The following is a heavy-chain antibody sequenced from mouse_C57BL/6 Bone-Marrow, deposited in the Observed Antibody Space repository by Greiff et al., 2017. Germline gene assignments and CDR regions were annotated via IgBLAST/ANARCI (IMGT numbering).Heavy chain of an antibody. D-gene: IGHD1-3*01. CDR3: ARCLTFYYAMDD. Sequence: QVQLKQPGAELVKPGASVKMSCKASGYTFTSYWITWVKQRPGQGLEWIGDIYPGSGSTNYNEKFKSKATLTVDTSSSTAYMQLSSLTSEDSAVYYCARCLTFYYAMDDWGQGTSVTVSS. CDR2: IYPGSGST. J-gene: IGHJ4*01. V-gene: IGHV1-55*01. CDR1: GYTFTSYW.